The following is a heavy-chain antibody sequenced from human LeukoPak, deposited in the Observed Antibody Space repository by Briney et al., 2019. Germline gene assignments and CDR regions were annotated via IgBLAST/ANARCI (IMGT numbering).Heavy chain of an antibody. CDR1: GYTFTSYG. CDR3: ASGGPIVGASLGYNY. D-gene: IGHD1-26*01. V-gene: IGHV1-18*01. CDR2: ISAYNGNT. J-gene: IGHJ4*02. Sequence: ASVKVSCKASGYTFTSYGISWVRQAPGQGGERRGWISAYNGNTNYAQKLQGRVTITTDTSTSTAYMELRSLRSDDTAVYYCASGGPIVGASLGYNYWGQGTLVTVSS.